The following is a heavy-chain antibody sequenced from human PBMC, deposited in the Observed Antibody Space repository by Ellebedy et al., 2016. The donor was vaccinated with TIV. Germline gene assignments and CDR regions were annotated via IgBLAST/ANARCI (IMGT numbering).Heavy chain of an antibody. Sequence: GESLKISXSASGFTFSSYAMHWVRQAPGKGLEYVSAISSNGGSTYYADSVKGRFTISRDNSKNTLYLQMSSLRAEDTAVYYCVKDSSGWYDYWGQGTLVTVSS. CDR3: VKDSSGWYDY. CDR1: GFTFSSYA. CDR2: ISSNGGST. V-gene: IGHV3-64D*06. J-gene: IGHJ4*02. D-gene: IGHD6-19*01.